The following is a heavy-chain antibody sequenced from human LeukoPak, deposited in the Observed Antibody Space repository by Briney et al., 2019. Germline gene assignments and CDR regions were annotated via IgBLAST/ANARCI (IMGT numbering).Heavy chain of an antibody. J-gene: IGHJ3*02. Sequence: SETLSLTCTVSGGSISSYYWSWIRQPPGKGLEWIGYIYYSGSTNYNPSLKSRVTISVDTSKNQFSLKLSSVTAADTAVYYCATRFWVPTASAFDIWGQGTMVTVSS. CDR1: GGSISSYY. CDR3: ATRFWVPTASAFDI. CDR2: IYYSGST. D-gene: IGHD2-2*01. V-gene: IGHV4-59*08.